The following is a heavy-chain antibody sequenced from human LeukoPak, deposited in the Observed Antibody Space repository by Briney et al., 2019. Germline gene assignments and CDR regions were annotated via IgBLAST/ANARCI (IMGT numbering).Heavy chain of an antibody. D-gene: IGHD2-21*02. V-gene: IGHV4-59*08. Sequence: SETLSLTCTVSGGSISSYYWSWIRQPPGKGLEWIGYIYYSGITNYNPSLKSRVTISVDTSKNQFSLKLSSVTAADTAVYYCARSCGGDCYYYFDYWGQGTLVTVSS. J-gene: IGHJ4*02. CDR1: GGSISSYY. CDR3: ARSCGGDCYYYFDY. CDR2: IYYSGIT.